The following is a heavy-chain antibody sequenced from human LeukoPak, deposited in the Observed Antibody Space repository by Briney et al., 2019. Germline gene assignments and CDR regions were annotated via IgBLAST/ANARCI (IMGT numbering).Heavy chain of an antibody. Sequence: GGSLRLSRAASGLTFSSYSMNWVRQAPGKGLEWVSYISSSSSTIYYADSVKGRFTISRDNAKNSLYLQMNSLRAEDTAVYYCARDLVVPAATRLGYWGQGTLVTVSS. CDR2: ISSSSSTI. V-gene: IGHV3-48*01. CDR3: ARDLVVPAATRLGY. J-gene: IGHJ4*02. CDR1: GLTFSSYS. D-gene: IGHD2-2*01.